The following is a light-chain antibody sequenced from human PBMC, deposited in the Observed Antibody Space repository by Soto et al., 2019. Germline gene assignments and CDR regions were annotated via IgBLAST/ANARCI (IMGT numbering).Light chain of an antibody. CDR1: QSVKSNY. CDR2: GAS. Sequence: EIVLTHSPGTLSLSPGERVTISCRASQSVKSNYLAWYQQIPGQVPRLLIYGASNRATGIPDRFSGSGSGTDFTLTISRLEPEDFAVYYCHQYGGSSTFGQGTKVDIK. CDR3: HQYGGSST. V-gene: IGKV3-20*01. J-gene: IGKJ1*01.